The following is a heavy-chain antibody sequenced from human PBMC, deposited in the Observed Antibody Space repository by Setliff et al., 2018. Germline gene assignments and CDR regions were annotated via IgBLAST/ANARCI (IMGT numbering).Heavy chain of an antibody. CDR2: IFPTGTT. CDR1: GDSIKSGSVY. D-gene: IGHD3-10*01. CDR3: ARDNRARHYMDV. Sequence: PSETLSLTCTVSGDSIKSGSVYWSWIRQPAGKGLEWIGRIFPTGTTNYNPSLNNRVTISADTTKNQFPLNLSSVTAADTAVYYCARDNRARHYMDVWGKGTTVTVSS. J-gene: IGHJ6*03. V-gene: IGHV4-61*02.